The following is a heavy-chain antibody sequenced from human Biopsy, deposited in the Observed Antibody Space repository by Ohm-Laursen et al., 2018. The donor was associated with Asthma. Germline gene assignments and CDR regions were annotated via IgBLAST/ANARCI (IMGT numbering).Heavy chain of an antibody. J-gene: IGHJ6*02. CDR3: ARGYSGSDRIVYYYSGLEV. D-gene: IGHD5-12*01. V-gene: IGHV1-69*01. Sequence: SSVKVSCKTSGDSFNNYAISWVRQAPGQGLEWMGGLIPVLGTPDHAQMFEGRVTITADESTSTAYMELSSLSSEDTAVYYCARGYSGSDRIVYYYSGLEVWGQGTTVTVSS. CDR1: GDSFNNYA. CDR2: LIPVLGTP.